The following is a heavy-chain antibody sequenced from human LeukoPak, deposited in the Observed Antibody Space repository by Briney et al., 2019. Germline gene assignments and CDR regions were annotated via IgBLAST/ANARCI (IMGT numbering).Heavy chain of an antibody. CDR2: LNPYSGGT. D-gene: IGHD3-10*01. V-gene: IGHV1-2*02. CDR1: GFTFKDYY. J-gene: IGHJ4*02. CDR3: ARVSMVRGVIREDY. Sequence: GASVKVSCKTSGFTFKDYYIHWVRQAPGQGLEWMGWLNPYSGGTNYAQKFQGRVTLTRDTSITTAYMDLSRLRSDDTAVYYCARVSMVRGVIREDYWGQGTLVTVSS.